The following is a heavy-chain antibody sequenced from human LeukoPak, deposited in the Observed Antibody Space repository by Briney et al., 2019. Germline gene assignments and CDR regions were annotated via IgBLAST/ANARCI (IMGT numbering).Heavy chain of an antibody. D-gene: IGHD2-2*02. Sequence: SETLSLTCAVYGGSFGGYYWSWIRQPPGKGLEWIGEINHSGSTNYNPSLKSRVTISVDTSKNQFSLKLSSVTAADTAVYYCARVKRYCSSTSCYRGFDPWGQGTLVTVSS. CDR1: GGSFGGYY. V-gene: IGHV4-34*01. J-gene: IGHJ5*02. CDR3: ARVKRYCSSTSCYRGFDP. CDR2: INHSGST.